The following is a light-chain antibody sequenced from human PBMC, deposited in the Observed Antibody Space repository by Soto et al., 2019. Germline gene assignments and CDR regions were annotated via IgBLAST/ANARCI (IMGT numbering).Light chain of an antibody. CDR2: GAS. V-gene: IGKV3-15*01. J-gene: IGKJ1*01. CDR3: QQHNNLPPWT. Sequence: EIVMTQSPATLSVSPGERATLSCRASQSVSSNLAWYQQKPGQAPRLLMYGASTRATGIPDRFSGSGSGTEFTLTISSRQSEDFAVYYCQQHNNLPPWTFGQGTKVEIK. CDR1: QSVSSN.